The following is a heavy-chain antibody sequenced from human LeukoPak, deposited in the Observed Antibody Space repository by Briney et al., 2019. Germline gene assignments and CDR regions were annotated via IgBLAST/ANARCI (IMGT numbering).Heavy chain of an antibody. CDR2: ISSSGSTI. Sequence: GGSLRLSCAASGFTFSSYEMNWVRQAPGKGLEWVSYISSSGSTIYYADSVKGRFTISRDNAENSLYLQMNSLRAEDTAVYYCASIVVVPAAISWGQGTLVTVSS. J-gene: IGHJ5*02. CDR1: GFTFSSYE. D-gene: IGHD2-2*02. CDR3: ASIVVVPAAIS. V-gene: IGHV3-48*03.